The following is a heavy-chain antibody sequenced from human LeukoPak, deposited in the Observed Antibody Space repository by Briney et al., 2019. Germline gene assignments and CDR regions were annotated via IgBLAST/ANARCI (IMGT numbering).Heavy chain of an antibody. J-gene: IGHJ4*02. CDR1: GFTVSSNY. CDR3: ARSGYYYGSGSHFDY. D-gene: IGHD3-10*01. CDR2: IYSGGST. V-gene: IGHV3-53*01. Sequence: GGSLRLSCAASGFTVSSNYMSWVRQAPGKGLEWVSVIYSGGSTYYADSVKGRFTISRDNSKNTLYLQMNSVRAEDTAVYYCARSGYYYGSGSHFDYWGQGTLVTVSS.